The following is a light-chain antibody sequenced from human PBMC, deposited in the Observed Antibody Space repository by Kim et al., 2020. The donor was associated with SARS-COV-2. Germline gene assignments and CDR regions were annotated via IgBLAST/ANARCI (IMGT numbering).Light chain of an antibody. V-gene: IGLV1-40*01. Sequence: QRVTVACTGGRSNSGAGYGVHWYQQLPGRAPKLLIYGSANRPSGVPGRFAGSKSATSASLAVAGLQAEDEADYYCESYDDGLRGSVFGGGTQLTVL. CDR3: ESYDDGLRGSV. CDR2: GSA. CDR1: RSNSGAGYG. J-gene: IGLJ3*02.